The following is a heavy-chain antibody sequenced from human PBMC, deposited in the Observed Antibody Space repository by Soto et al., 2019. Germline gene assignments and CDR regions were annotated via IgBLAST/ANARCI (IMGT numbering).Heavy chain of an antibody. Sequence: PGESLKISCKGSGYSFTSYWISWVRQMPGKGLEWMGRIDPSDSYTNYSPSFQGHVTIPADKSISTAYLQWSSLKASDTAMYYCAAGYTTGPDAFDIWGQGTMVTVSS. D-gene: IGHD6-13*01. CDR2: IDPSDSYT. CDR1: GYSFTSYW. J-gene: IGHJ3*02. CDR3: AAGYTTGPDAFDI. V-gene: IGHV5-10-1*01.